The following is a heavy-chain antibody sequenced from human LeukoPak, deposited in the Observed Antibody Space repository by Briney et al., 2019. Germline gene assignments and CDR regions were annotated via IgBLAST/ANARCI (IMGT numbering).Heavy chain of an antibody. CDR2: INHSGST. Sequence: SETLSLTCAVYGGSFSGYYWSWIRQPPGKGLEWIGEINHSGSTNYNPSLKSRVTISVDTSKNQFSLKLSSVTAADTAVYYCASTPPYYDFWSGYYYYGMDVWGQGTTVTVSS. D-gene: IGHD3-3*01. J-gene: IGHJ6*02. V-gene: IGHV4-34*01. CDR3: ASTPPYYDFWSGYYYYGMDV. CDR1: GGSFSGYY.